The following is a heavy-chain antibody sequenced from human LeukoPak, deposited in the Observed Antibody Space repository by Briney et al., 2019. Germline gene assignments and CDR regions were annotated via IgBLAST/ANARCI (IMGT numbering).Heavy chain of an antibody. V-gene: IGHV4-34*01. D-gene: IGHD3-10*01. CDR2: INHSGST. CDR3: ASYAYYYGSGSYSPFDH. CDR1: GGSFSGYY. J-gene: IGHJ4*02. Sequence: SETLSLTCAVYGGSFSGYYWSWVRQPPGKGLEWIGEINHSGSTNYNPSLKRRGTISVDTSKNQFSLKLSSVTAADTAVYYCASYAYYYGSGSYSPFDHWGQGTLVTVSS.